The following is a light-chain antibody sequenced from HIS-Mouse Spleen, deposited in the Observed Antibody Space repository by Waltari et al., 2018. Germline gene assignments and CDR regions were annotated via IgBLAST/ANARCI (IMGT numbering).Light chain of an antibody. J-gene: IGKJ4*01. CDR3: QQYNSSLLT. CDR1: QSISSW. CDR2: KAS. V-gene: IGKV1-5*03. Sequence: DIQMTQSPSTLYASVGDRVTITCRASQSISSWLAWYQQKPGKAPKILIYKASSLESGVPSRFSSSGSGTEFTLTISSLQPDDFATYYCQQYNSSLLTCGGGTKVEIK.